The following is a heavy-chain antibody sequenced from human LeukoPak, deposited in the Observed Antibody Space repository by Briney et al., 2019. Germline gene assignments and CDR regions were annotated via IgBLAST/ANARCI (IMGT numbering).Heavy chain of an antibody. V-gene: IGHV4-59*11. CDR3: ARVSYDILTGYYPTYFDY. CDR2: IYYSGST. D-gene: IGHD3-9*01. J-gene: IGHJ4*02. CDR1: GGSISSHY. Sequence: PSETLSLTCTVSGGSISSHYWIWIRQPPGKGLKWIGYIYYSGSTNYNPSLKSRVTISVDTSKNQFSLKLSSVTAADTAVYYCARVSYDILTGYYPTYFDYWGQGTLVTVSS.